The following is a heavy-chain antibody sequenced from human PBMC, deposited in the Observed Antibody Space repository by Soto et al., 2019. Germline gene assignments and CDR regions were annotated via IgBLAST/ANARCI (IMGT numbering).Heavy chain of an antibody. CDR2: IQSGGPT. D-gene: IGHD2-15*01. Sequence: GGSLRLSCAASGFTVSSKYMSWVRQAPGKGLEWVSLIQSGGPTYHADSVKGRFTISRDTSENTLHLQMDSLRAEDTAVYYCARDDVLCDGGRGYGVPLDVWGKRTTVTISS. V-gene: IGHV3-66*01. CDR1: GFTVSSKY. CDR3: ARDDVLCDGGRGYGVPLDV. J-gene: IGHJ6*04.